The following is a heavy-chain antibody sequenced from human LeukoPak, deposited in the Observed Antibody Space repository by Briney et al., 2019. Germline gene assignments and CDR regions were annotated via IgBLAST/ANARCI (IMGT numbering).Heavy chain of an antibody. Sequence: SQTLSLTCTVSGGSISSGSYYWSWIWQPAGKGLEWIGRIYTSGSTNYNPPLKSRVTISVDTSKNQFSLKLSSVTAADTAVYYCARGPSGYSSSWYGGGYFDYWGQGTLVTASS. J-gene: IGHJ4*02. CDR3: ARGPSGYSSSWYGGGYFDY. D-gene: IGHD6-13*01. CDR1: GGSISSGSYY. V-gene: IGHV4-61*02. CDR2: IYTSGST.